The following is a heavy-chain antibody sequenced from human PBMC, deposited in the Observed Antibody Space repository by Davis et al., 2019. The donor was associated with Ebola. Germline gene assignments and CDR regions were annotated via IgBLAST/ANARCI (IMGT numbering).Heavy chain of an antibody. Sequence: ASAKVSCSASCYTSTSYGISWVRQPPGQGLEWMGWISAYNGNTNYAQKLQGRVTMTTDTSTSTAYLELRSLRSDDTAVYYCARTNSGSPRGPYYFGYWGQGTLVTVSS. CDR1: CYTSTSYG. V-gene: IGHV1-18*01. J-gene: IGHJ4*02. CDR2: ISAYNGNT. D-gene: IGHD1-26*01. CDR3: ARTNSGSPRGPYYFGY.